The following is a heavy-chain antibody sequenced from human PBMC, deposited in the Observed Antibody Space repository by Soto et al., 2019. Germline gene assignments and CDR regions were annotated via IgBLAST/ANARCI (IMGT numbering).Heavy chain of an antibody. CDR2: LWYDGRRK. Sequence: QVQVVESGGGVVQPGRSLRLSCVASGFSFNNYGMHWVRQAPGKGLEWVAVLWYDGRRKYYADSVKGRFPISRDTSMNTLDLQMNSLGAEDTAVYYCARENDGTCHYNVFDYWGQGTLVTVSS. CDR3: ARENDGTCHYNVFDY. D-gene: IGHD2-15*01. J-gene: IGHJ4*02. V-gene: IGHV3-33*01. CDR1: GFSFNNYG.